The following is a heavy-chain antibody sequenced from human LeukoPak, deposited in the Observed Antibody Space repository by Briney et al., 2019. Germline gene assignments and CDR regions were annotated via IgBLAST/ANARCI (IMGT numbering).Heavy chain of an antibody. J-gene: IGHJ6*03. V-gene: IGHV4-59*01. CDR2: IYYSGST. Sequence: RPSETLSLTCTGSGGSISSYYWSWIRPPPGKGLEWIGYIYYSGSTNYHPSLKRRVTISVDTSKNQFSLKLSSVTAADTAVYYCARETSAAPAGIYYYYYMDVWGKGTTVTVS. CDR1: GGSISSYY. CDR3: ARETSAAPAGIYYYYYMDV. D-gene: IGHD6-6*01.